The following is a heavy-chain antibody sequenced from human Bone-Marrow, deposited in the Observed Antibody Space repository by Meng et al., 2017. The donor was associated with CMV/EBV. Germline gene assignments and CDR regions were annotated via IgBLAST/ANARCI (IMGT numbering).Heavy chain of an antibody. Sequence: GGSLRLSCKGSGYSFTSYWIGWVRQMPGKGLEWMGIIYPGDSDTRYSPSFQGQVTISADKSISTAYLQWSSLKASDTAMYYCSRHKKAPYCTSSSCFETFGWFDPWGQGTLVTVSS. CDR2: IYPGDSDT. D-gene: IGHD2-2*01. CDR1: GYSFTSYW. V-gene: IGHV5-51*01. CDR3: SRHKKAPYCTSSSCFETFGWFDP. J-gene: IGHJ5*02.